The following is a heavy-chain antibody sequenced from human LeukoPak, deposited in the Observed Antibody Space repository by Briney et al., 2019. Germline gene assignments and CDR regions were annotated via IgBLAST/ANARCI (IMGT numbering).Heavy chain of an antibody. Sequence: GESLKISCKGSGYSFTSYWIGWVRQMPGKGLEWMGIIYPGDSDTRHSPSFQGQVTISADKSISTAYLQWSSLKASDTAMYYCARRHCSSTSCYDFDYWGQGTLVTVSS. CDR2: IYPGDSDT. J-gene: IGHJ4*02. CDR3: ARRHCSSTSCYDFDY. D-gene: IGHD2-2*01. V-gene: IGHV5-51*01. CDR1: GYSFTSYW.